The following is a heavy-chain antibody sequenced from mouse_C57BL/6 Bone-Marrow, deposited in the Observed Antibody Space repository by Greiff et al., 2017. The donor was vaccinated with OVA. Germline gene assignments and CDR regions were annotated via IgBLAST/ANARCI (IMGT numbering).Heavy chain of an antibody. CDR3: ARYLWWYFDV. D-gene: IGHD1-1*01. CDR1: GYSITSDY. CDR2: ISYSGST. J-gene: IGHJ1*03. Sequence: DVKLVESGPGLAKPSQTLSLTCSVTGYSITSDYWNWIRKFPGNKLEYMGYISYSGSTSYYPSLKSRISITRDTSKYQYYLQLNSVTTEDTATYYGARYLWWYFDVWGTGTTVTVSS. V-gene: IGHV3-8*01.